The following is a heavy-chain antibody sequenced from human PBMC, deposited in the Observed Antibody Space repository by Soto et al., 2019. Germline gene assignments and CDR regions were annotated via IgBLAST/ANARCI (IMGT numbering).Heavy chain of an antibody. D-gene: IGHD5-12*01. J-gene: IGHJ4*02. CDR2: IKQDGSEK. Sequence: GGSLRLSCAASGFTFSSYWMSWVRQAPGKGLEWVANIKQDGSEKYYVDSVKGRFTISRDNAKNSLYLQMNSLRAEDTAVYYCARVPGRRRWLHFDYWGQGTLVTVSS. CDR1: GFTFSSYW. CDR3: ARVPGRRRWLHFDY. V-gene: IGHV3-7*05.